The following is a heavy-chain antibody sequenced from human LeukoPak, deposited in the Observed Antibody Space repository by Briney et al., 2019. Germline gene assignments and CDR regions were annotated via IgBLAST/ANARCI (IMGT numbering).Heavy chain of an antibody. V-gene: IGHV5-51*01. Sequence: PGESLKISCQASGYSFTSSWIGWARQMPEKGLEWMAIINPGDSDTRYSPSFQGQVTISADKSISTVYLQWGSLKASDTAMYYCARQPGAGWFDPWGQGTLVTVSS. D-gene: IGHD3-10*01. J-gene: IGHJ5*02. CDR3: ARQPGAGWFDP. CDR2: INPGDSDT. CDR1: GYSFTSSW.